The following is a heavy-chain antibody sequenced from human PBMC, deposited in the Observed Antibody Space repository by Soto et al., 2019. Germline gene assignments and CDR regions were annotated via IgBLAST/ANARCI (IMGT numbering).Heavy chain of an antibody. CDR2: INAGNGNT. J-gene: IGHJ5*02. CDR3: ARDGRVVDTAIRWGWFDP. D-gene: IGHD5-18*01. CDR1: GYTFTSYA. Sequence: QVQLVQSGAEVKKPGASVKVSCKASGYTFTSYAMHWVRQAPGQRLEWMGWINAGNGNTKYSQKFQGRVTITSDTTSSTAYMELSSLRSEDTAVYYCARDGRVVDTAIRWGWFDPWGQGTLVTLSS. V-gene: IGHV1-3*01.